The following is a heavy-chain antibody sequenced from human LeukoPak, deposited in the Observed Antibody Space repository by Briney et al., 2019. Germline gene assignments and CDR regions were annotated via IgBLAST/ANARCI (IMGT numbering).Heavy chain of an antibody. Sequence: GGSLRLSCAASGFTFSSYGMDWVRQAPGKGLEWVANIREDESEKNYVDSVKGRFTISRDNAWNSLYLQMNSLRPEDTAVYYCAKVSSHQYYFDYWGQGTLVTVSS. V-gene: IGHV3-7*03. D-gene: IGHD6-13*01. CDR1: GFTFSSYG. CDR2: IREDESEK. J-gene: IGHJ4*02. CDR3: AKVSSHQYYFDY.